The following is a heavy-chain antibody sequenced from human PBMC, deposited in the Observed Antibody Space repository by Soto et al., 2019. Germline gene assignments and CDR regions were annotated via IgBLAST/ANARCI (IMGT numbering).Heavy chain of an antibody. D-gene: IGHD1-1*01. Sequence: QVQLVQSGAEVKKPGASVKVSCKASGYTFTSYGIHWVRQAPGQGLEWMGGIDGGSGNTKYSPKIQGRFTGTRDTSASTSYMELSSLRSEDMAVYYCARDRVLNCLFDYWGQGTLVTVS. V-gene: IGHV1-3*01. CDR2: IDGGSGNT. CDR1: GYTFTSYG. J-gene: IGHJ4*02. CDR3: ARDRVLNCLFDY.